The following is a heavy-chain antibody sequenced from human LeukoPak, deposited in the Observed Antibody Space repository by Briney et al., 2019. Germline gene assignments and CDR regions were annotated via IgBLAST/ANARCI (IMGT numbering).Heavy chain of an antibody. Sequence: SQTLSLTCTVSGGSIGTSAYYWNWFRQHPGKGLEWIGFISDSGSTLYNPSLKSRVTISSDTSKDHFSLKLTSVTAADMAVYYCARGRYSYGWNDCWGQGTLVSVSS. CDR3: ARGRYSYGWNDC. D-gene: IGHD3-16*02. CDR2: ISDSGST. V-gene: IGHV4-31*03. J-gene: IGHJ4*02. CDR1: GGSIGTSAYY.